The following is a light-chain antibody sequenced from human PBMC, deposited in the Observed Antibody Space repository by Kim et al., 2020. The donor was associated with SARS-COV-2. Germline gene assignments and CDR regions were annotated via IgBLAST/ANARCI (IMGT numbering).Light chain of an antibody. V-gene: IGLV1-44*01. CDR2: TNN. CDR3: AAWDDSLNGVI. CDR1: SSNIGSNP. Sequence: VLTQPPSASGTPGQRVTISCSGSSSNIGSNPVNWYQQFPGTAPKLLIYTNNQWPSGVPDRFSGSKSGTSASLAISGLQSEDEADYYCAAWDDSLNGVIFGGGTQLTVL. J-gene: IGLJ2*01.